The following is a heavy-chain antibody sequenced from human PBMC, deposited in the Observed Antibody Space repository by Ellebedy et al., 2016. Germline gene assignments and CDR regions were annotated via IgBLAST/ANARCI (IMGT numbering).Heavy chain of an antibody. CDR2: ISNPGTAI. V-gene: IGHV3-48*03. J-gene: IGHJ4*02. CDR3: GRSPVLDH. Sequence: GGSLRLSCAASGFTFSRYGMTRVRQAPGKGLEWISFISNPGTAIYYAASVKGRFTVSRDNAQNSLFLQMNSLRAEDTALYFCGRSPVLDHWGQGTLVTVSS. CDR1: GFTFSRYG.